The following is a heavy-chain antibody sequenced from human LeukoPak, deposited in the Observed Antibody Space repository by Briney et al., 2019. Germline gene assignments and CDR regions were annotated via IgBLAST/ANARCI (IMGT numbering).Heavy chain of an antibody. D-gene: IGHD2-2*01. CDR3: ARDPELGYCSSISCSFRFDY. CDR1: GFTFSNYA. CDR2: ISYEGSKK. V-gene: IGHV3-30-3*01. Sequence: PGGSLRLSCAASGFTFSNYAIHWVRQAPGKGLEWVAVISYEGSKKYYADSVKGRFTISRDNSKNTLYLQMNRLRAEDTAAYYCARDPELGYCSSISCSFRFDYWGQGTLVTVSS. J-gene: IGHJ4*02.